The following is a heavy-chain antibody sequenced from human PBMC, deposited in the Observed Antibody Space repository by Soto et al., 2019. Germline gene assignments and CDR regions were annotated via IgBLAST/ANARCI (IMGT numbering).Heavy chain of an antibody. D-gene: IGHD5-18*01. J-gene: IGHJ4*02. CDR2: IIPILGIA. Sequence: GASVKVSCKASGGTFSSYTISWVRQAPGQGLEWMGRIIPILGIANYAQKFQGRVTITADKSTSTAYMELSSLRSEDTAVYYCARATAMVQGVFDYWGQGTLVTVS. CDR3: ARATAMVQGVFDY. CDR1: GGTFSSYT. V-gene: IGHV1-69*02.